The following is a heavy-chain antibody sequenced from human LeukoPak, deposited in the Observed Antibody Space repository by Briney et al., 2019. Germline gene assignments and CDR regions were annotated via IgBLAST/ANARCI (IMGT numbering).Heavy chain of an antibody. D-gene: IGHD5-12*01. CDR2: ISWNSGSI. Sequence: GGSLRLSCAASGFTFDDYAMHWVRQAPGKGLEWVSGISWNSGSIGYADSVKGRFTISRDNAKNSLYLQMNSLRAEGTALYYCAKDMVATGYYYYGMDVCGQGTTVTVSS. CDR1: GFTFDDYA. V-gene: IGHV3-9*01. J-gene: IGHJ6*02. CDR3: AKDMVATGYYYYGMDV.